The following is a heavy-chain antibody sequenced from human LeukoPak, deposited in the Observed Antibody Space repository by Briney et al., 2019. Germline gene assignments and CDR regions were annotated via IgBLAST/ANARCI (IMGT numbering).Heavy chain of an antibody. D-gene: IGHD3-3*01. CDR3: ARQIFGVNAFDI. V-gene: IGHV1-8*01. Sequence: GASVKVSCKASGYTFTSYDINWVRQATGQGLEWMGWMNPNSGNTGYAQKFQGRVTMTRNTSISTAYMELSSLRSEDTAVYFCARQIFGVNAFDIWGQGTMVTVSS. CDR2: MNPNSGNT. J-gene: IGHJ3*02. CDR1: GYTFTSYD.